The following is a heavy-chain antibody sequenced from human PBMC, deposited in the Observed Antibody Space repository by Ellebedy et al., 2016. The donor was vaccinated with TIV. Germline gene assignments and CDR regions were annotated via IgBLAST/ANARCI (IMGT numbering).Heavy chain of an antibody. CDR3: VRDIASEDDY. V-gene: IGHV1-2*02. Sequence: ASVKVSXKASGYTFTSYDINWVRQAPGQGLEWMGWLNCKSGGTLYAQKFQDRVTLTRDTSISTAYMELSKMRSDDTAVYSCVRDIASEDDYWGQGTLVTVSS. CDR2: LNCKSGGT. J-gene: IGHJ4*02. CDR1: GYTFTSYD. D-gene: IGHD2-21*01.